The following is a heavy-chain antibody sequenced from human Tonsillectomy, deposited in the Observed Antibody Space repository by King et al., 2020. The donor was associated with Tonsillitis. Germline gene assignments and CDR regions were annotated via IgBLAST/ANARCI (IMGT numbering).Heavy chain of an antibody. D-gene: IGHD4-17*01. J-gene: IGHJ4*02. V-gene: IGHV4-39*01. CDR2: FYYSGNT. Sequence: LQLQESGPGLVKPSETLSLTCAVSGGSISSSPYYWGWIRQPPGKGLEWIGSFYYSGNTYYNPSLKSRVTISVDTSKIQFSLSLTSVTAADTAVYYCARDYGLNWGQGTLVTVSS. CDR3: ARDYGLN. CDR1: GGSISSSPYY.